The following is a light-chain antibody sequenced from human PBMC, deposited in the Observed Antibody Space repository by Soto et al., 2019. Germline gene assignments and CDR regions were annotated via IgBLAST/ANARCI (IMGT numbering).Light chain of an antibody. Sequence: DIQMTQSPSTLSASVGDRVTITCRASQSISSWLAWFQQKPGKAPKLLIYDASSLESGVPSRFSGNGSGTEFTLTISSLQPDDFATYYCQQYGGAFGPGTKVDIK. V-gene: IGKV1-5*01. CDR1: QSISSW. CDR2: DAS. J-gene: IGKJ3*01. CDR3: QQYGGA.